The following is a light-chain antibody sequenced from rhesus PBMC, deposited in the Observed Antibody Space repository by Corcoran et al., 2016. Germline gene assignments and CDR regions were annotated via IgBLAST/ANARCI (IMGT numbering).Light chain of an antibody. CDR1: ENVNNY. V-gene: IGKV1-74*01. CDR2: KAS. J-gene: IGKJ3*01. CDR3: QHNYGTPFT. Sequence: DIQMTQSPSSLSASVGDRVTITCRKSENVNNYSNWYQQKPVKAPKLLIYKASTLQRGVPSRFSGSGSGTDYTFTISSLQSEDFATYYCQHNYGTPFTFGPGTKLDIK.